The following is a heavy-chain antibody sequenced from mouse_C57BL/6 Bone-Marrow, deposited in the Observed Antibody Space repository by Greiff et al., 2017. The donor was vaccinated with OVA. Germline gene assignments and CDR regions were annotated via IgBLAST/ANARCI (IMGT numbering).Heavy chain of an antibody. CDR3: TLYAMDY. J-gene: IGHJ4*01. V-gene: IGHV14-4*01. CDR2: IDPENGDT. CDR1: GFNIKDYY. Sequence: EVQRVESGAELVRPGASVKLSCTASGFNIKDYYMHWVKQRPEQGLEWIGWIDPENGDTEYASKLQGKATITADTYSNTAYLQLSSLTSEDTAVYYCTLYAMDYWGQGTSVTVSS.